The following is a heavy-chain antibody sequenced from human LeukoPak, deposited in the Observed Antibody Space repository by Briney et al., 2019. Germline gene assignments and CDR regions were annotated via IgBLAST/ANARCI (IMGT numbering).Heavy chain of an antibody. Sequence: GGSLRLSCVVSGFTFKTYSMNWVRQAPGKGLEWVSAVSGSGGDTYYAGSVKGRFTISRDNSKNTLYLQMNSLRAEDTAVYFCAKELIIQPTGTVAFDIWGQGTMVTVSS. D-gene: IGHD1-1*01. CDR2: VSGSGGDT. V-gene: IGHV3-23*01. J-gene: IGHJ3*02. CDR1: GFTFKTYS. CDR3: AKELIIQPTGTVAFDI.